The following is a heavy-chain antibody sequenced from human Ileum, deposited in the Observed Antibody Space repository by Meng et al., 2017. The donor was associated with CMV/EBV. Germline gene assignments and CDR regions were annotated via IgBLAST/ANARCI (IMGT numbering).Heavy chain of an antibody. CDR2: IYPDGTT. J-gene: IGHJ5*02. CDR3: ARDATSPGRWGP. Sequence: GESLKISCAASGFTFSRYDIRWVRQAPGKGLEWVSVIYPDGTTYYADSVKGRFTISREKFKNMLYLQMNSLRAEDTALYYLARDATSPGRWGPWGQGTLVTVSS. D-gene: IGHD1-26*01. V-gene: IGHV3-53*01. CDR1: GFTFSRYD.